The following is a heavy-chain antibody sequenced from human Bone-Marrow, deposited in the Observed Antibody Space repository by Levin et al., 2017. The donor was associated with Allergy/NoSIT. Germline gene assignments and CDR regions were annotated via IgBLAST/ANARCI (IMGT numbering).Heavy chain of an antibody. Sequence: SSETLSLTCTVSGGSISSGSYYWSWIRQPAGKGLEWIGRTYTSGSTNYNPSLKSRVTISVDTSKNQFSLKLSSVTVADTAVYFCARGRYSGDDALFFFDYWGQGALVTVSS. D-gene: IGHD5-12*01. CDR1: GGSISSGSYY. CDR2: TYTSGST. CDR3: ARGRYSGDDALFFFDY. V-gene: IGHV4-61*02. J-gene: IGHJ4*02.